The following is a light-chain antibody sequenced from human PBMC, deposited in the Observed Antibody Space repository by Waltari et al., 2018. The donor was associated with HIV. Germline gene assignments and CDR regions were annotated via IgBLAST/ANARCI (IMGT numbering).Light chain of an antibody. V-gene: IGLV2-11*01. CDR3: CSYAGSYTFE. J-gene: IGLJ3*02. CDR1: SSDVGGSTY. CDR2: DVS. Sequence: QSALPQPRSVSGSPGQSVTISCTGTSSDVGGSTYVSWYQQHPGKAPKLMIYDVSKRPSGVPDRFSGSKSGNTASLTISGLQAEDEADYYCCSYAGSYTFEFGGGTKLTVL.